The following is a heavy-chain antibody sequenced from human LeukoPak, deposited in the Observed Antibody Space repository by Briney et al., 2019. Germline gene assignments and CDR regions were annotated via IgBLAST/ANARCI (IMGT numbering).Heavy chain of an antibody. Sequence: PGGSLRLSCAASGFPLSTYGMHWVRQAPGKGLEWVAVISYDASNKYYPDSVKGRFTISRDNSKNTLYLQMNSLRVEDTAVYYCAESPGGYWGQGTLVTVSS. V-gene: IGHV3-30*18. CDR2: ISYDASNK. D-gene: IGHD3-16*01. CDR1: GFPLSTYG. CDR3: AESPGGY. J-gene: IGHJ4*02.